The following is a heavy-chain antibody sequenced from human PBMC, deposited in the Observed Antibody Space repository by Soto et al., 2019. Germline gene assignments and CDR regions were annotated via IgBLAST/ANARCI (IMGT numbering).Heavy chain of an antibody. CDR1: GFTFSSYS. J-gene: IGHJ4*02. V-gene: IGHV3-21*01. Sequence: EVQLVESGGGLVKPGWSLRLSCAASGFTFSSYSMNWVRQAPGKGLEWVASISSSSSYIYYADSVKGRFTISRDNAKKSMYLQLNSLTAEDTAVYYCARETGYSYDGFDYWGKGTLVTVSS. CDR3: ARETGYSYDGFDY. CDR2: ISSSSSYI. D-gene: IGHD5-18*01.